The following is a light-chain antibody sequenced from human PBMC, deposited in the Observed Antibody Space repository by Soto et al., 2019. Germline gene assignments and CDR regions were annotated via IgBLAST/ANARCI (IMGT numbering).Light chain of an antibody. Sequence: DIQMTQSPSSLSASVGDRVTITCRASQSISNYLNWYQQKPGKAPKPLIYAASSLQSGVPSRFSGSGSGTDVTLTISSLQPQEFATSYCQQSYGAPPYTFGQGTKLEIK. V-gene: IGKV1-39*01. CDR3: QQSYGAPPYT. CDR1: QSISNY. J-gene: IGKJ2*01. CDR2: AAS.